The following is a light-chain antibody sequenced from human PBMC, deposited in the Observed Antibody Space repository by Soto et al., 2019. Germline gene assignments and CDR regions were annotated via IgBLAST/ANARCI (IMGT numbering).Light chain of an antibody. CDR1: QDIRAE. V-gene: IGKV1-6*01. CDR2: GTS. CDR3: LQDYDYPRT. Sequence: AIQMTQSPSSLSASVGERVTITCRASQDIRAELGWYQQKPGEAPKLLVYGTSTLQTGVPSRFSGSGSGADFTLTISSLQPEDFATYYCLQDYDYPRTFGQGTKVEIK. J-gene: IGKJ1*01.